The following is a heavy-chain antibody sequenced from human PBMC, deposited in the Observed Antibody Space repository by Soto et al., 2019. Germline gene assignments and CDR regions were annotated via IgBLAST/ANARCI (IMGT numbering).Heavy chain of an antibody. V-gene: IGHV1-18*01. CDR2: ISAYNGNT. CDR1: GYTFTSYG. D-gene: IGHD3-9*01. J-gene: IGHJ5*02. Sequence: ASVKVSCKASGYTFTSYGISWVRQAPGQGLEWMGWISAYNGNTNYAQKLQGRVTMTTDTSTSTAYMELRSLRSDDTAVYYCARDRLDYDILTGPPYNWIDPWGQGTLVTVSS. CDR3: ARDRLDYDILTGPPYNWIDP.